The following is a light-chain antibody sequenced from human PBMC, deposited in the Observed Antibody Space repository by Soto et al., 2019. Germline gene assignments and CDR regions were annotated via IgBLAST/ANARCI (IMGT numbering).Light chain of an antibody. CDR3: QKYNTAPWT. Sequence: DIQMTQSPSSLSASVGDRVTITCRASQGFSNYLAWYQQKPGKVPKFLIYNESTLQSGVPSRLSGSGSGTDFTLTISSLQPEDVATYYCQKYNTAPWTFGQGTKVEIK. V-gene: IGKV1-27*01. CDR2: NES. J-gene: IGKJ1*01. CDR1: QGFSNY.